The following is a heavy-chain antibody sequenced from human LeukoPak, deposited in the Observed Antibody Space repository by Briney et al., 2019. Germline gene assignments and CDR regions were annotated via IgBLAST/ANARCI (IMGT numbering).Heavy chain of an antibody. V-gene: IGHV5-51*01. CDR2: IYPGDSDT. Sequence: GESLQISCKGSGYSFTSYWIGWVRQMPGKGLEWMGIIYPGDSDTRYSPSFQGQVTISADKSISTAYLQWSSLKASDTAMYYCARGVRGYYDSSGYPRDFDYWGQGTLVTVSS. J-gene: IGHJ4*02. CDR1: GYSFTSYW. D-gene: IGHD3-22*01. CDR3: ARGVRGYYDSSGYPRDFDY.